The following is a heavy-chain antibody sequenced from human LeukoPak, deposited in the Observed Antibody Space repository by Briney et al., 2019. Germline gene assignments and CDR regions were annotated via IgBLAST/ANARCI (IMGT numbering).Heavy chain of an antibody. V-gene: IGHV3-23*01. CDR2: ISGSGGST. CDR3: AKVGDFWSGYYSDY. Sequence: GGSLRLSCAASGFTFSSYAMSWVRRAPGKGLEWVSAISGSGGSTYYADSVKGRFTISRDNSKNTLYLQMNSLRAEDTAVYYCAKVGDFWSGYYSDYWGQGTLVTVSS. D-gene: IGHD3-3*01. J-gene: IGHJ4*02. CDR1: GFTFSSYA.